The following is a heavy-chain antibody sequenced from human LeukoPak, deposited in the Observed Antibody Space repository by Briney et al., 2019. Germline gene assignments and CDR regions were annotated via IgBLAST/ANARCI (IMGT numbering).Heavy chain of an antibody. Sequence: GESLKISCKGSGYSFTSYWIGWVRQMPGKGLEWMGIIYPGDSDTRYSPSFQGQVTISADKSISTAYLQWSSLKASDTAMYYCARHGGYGGNQKAHFDYWGQGTLVTVSS. V-gene: IGHV5-51*01. CDR1: GYSFTSYW. J-gene: IGHJ4*02. D-gene: IGHD4-23*01. CDR3: ARHGGYGGNQKAHFDY. CDR2: IYPGDSDT.